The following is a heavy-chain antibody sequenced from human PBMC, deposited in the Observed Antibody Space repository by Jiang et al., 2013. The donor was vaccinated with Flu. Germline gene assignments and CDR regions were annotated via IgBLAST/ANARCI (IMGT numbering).Heavy chain of an antibody. Sequence: GSTYYADSVKGRFTISRDNSKNTLYLQMNSLRAEDTAVYYCAKGQHWGQGTLVTVSS. CDR2: GST. J-gene: IGHJ1*01. V-gene: IGHV3-23*01. CDR3: AKGQH.